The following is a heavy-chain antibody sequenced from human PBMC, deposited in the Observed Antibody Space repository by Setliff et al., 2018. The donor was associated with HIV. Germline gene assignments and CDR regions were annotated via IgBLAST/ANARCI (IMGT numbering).Heavy chain of an antibody. CDR1: GYTFTRYY. V-gene: IGHV1-46*01. CDR3: ARGPHCSSTSCFGGFDY. CDR2: INPSGGST. D-gene: IGHD2-2*01. J-gene: IGHJ4*02. Sequence: ASVKVSCKASGYTFTRYYIHWVRQAPGQGLEWMGIINPSGGSTTYTQKFQGTGTMTRGTSTSTVYMELSSLRSEDTAVCYCARGPHCSSTSCFGGFDYWGQGTLVTVS.